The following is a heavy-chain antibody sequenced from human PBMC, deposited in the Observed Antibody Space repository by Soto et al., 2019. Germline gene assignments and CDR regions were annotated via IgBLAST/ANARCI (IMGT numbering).Heavy chain of an antibody. Sequence: PGGSLRLSCAASGFTFDDYAMHWVRQAPGKGLEWVSGISWNSGSIGYADSVKGRFTISRDNAKNSLYLQMNSLRAEDTALYYCAKALSSGSTDFDYWGHGTLVTVSS. V-gene: IGHV3-9*01. CDR1: GFTFDDYA. D-gene: IGHD6-19*01. CDR2: ISWNSGSI. J-gene: IGHJ4*01. CDR3: AKALSSGSTDFDY.